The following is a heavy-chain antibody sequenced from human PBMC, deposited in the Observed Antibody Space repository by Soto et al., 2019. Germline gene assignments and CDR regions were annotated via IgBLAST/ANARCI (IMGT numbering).Heavy chain of an antibody. CDR3: ARAGDPPYYGMDV. Sequence: QVQLVQSGPDVKKPGASVEVSCKASGYTFTGYGISWVRQAPGQGLEWMGWISAYNGDTKYAQNLQGRVTMTTDTSTTTAYMELRSLRSDDTAVYYCARAGDPPYYGMDVWGQGTTVTVSS. J-gene: IGHJ6*02. D-gene: IGHD7-27*01. V-gene: IGHV1-18*01. CDR1: GYTFTGYG. CDR2: ISAYNGDT.